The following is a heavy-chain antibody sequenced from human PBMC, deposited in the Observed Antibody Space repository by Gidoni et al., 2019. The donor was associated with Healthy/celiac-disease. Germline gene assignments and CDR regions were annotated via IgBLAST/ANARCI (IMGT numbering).Heavy chain of an antibody. CDR2: IVVGSGNT. J-gene: IGHJ6*02. CDR3: AAVGNYYGSGSPPWYYYYGMDV. D-gene: IGHD3-10*01. V-gene: IGHV1-58*01. CDR1: GFTFTSSA. Sequence: QMPLVQSGPEVKKPGTSVKVSCKASGFTFTSSAVQWVRQARGQHLGWIGWIVVGSGNTNYSQKFQERVTITRDMSTSTAYMELSSLRSEDTAVYYCAAVGNYYGSGSPPWYYYYGMDVWGQGTTVTVSS.